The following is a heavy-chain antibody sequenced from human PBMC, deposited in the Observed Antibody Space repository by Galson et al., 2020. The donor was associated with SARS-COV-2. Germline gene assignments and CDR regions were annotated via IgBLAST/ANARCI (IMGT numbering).Heavy chain of an antibody. V-gene: IGHV3-53*01. CDR1: GFTVSSNY. Sequence: GGSLRLSCAASGFTVSSNYMSWVRQAPGKGLEWVSVIYSGGSTYYADSVKGRFTISRDNSKNTLYLQMNSLRAEDTAVYYCARDKWGSSWSNWFDPWGQGTLVTVSS. CDR2: IYSGGST. D-gene: IGHD6-13*01. J-gene: IGHJ5*02. CDR3: ARDKWGSSWSNWFDP.